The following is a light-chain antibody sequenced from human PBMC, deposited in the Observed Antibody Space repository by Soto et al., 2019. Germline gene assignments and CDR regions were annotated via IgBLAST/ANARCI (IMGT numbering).Light chain of an antibody. CDR3: QHYGRSAYT. Sequence: EIVLTQSPGTLSLSPGERATLSCRASQSVSSNYLAWYQQKPGQAPRLLIYGASSRATGNPDRFSGSGSGTDCPLTISRLEPEDFAVYYCQHYGRSAYTFGQGTTLEIK. V-gene: IGKV3-20*01. CDR2: GAS. CDR1: QSVSSNY. J-gene: IGKJ2*01.